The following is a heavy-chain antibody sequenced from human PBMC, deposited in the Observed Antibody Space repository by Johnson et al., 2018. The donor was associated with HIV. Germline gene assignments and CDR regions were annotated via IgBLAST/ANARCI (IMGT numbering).Heavy chain of an antibody. CDR2: IKQDGSEK. CDR1: GFTFSSYW. Sequence: LVQPGGSLRLSCAASGFTFSSYWMSWVRQAPGKGLEWVANIKQDGSEKYYVDSVKDRLTISRDNGKNSLYLQMNSLRAEDTAVYYCARSNSGSYLHAFDIWDQGTMVTISS. D-gene: IGHD1-26*01. CDR3: ARSNSGSYLHAFDI. J-gene: IGHJ3*02. V-gene: IGHV3-7*05.